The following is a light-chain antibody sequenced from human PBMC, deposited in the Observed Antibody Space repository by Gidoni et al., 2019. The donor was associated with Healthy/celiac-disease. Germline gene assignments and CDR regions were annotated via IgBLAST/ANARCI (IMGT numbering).Light chain of an antibody. J-gene: IGKJ1*01. CDR1: QSVSSSY. CDR2: GAS. V-gene: IGKV3-20*01. Sequence: QSVSSSYLAWYQQKPGQSPRLLIYGASSRATGIPDRFSCIVSGTDFTLTISRLEPEDFVVYYCQKYGSSPWTFGQGTKVEIK. CDR3: QKYGSSPWT.